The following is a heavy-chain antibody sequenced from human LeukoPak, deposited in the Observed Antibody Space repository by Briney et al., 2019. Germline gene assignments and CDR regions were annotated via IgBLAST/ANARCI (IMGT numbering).Heavy chain of an antibody. CDR3: AREGGGFGELTEFDY. J-gene: IGHJ4*02. CDR2: IYDSGST. V-gene: IGHV4-59*12. D-gene: IGHD3-10*01. Sequence: SETLSLTCTVSGGSISSYCWSWIRQPPGKGLEWIGYIYDSGSTNYNPSLKSRVTISVDTSKNQFSLKLSSVTAADTAVYYCAREGGGFGELTEFDYWGQGTLVTVSS. CDR1: GGSISSYC.